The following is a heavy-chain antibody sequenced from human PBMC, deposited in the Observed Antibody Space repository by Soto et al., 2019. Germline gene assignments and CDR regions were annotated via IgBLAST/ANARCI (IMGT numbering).Heavy chain of an antibody. CDR2: INPSGGST. J-gene: IGHJ6*01. D-gene: IGHD1-1*01. Sequence: ASVKLSCKASGYSFTSYYIHWGRQAPGQGLEWMGMINPSGGSTRYAQKFQGRVTMTRDTSTSTVYMELSSLGSEDSAVYNCATGGYLTNSSNVSGLDVWG. V-gene: IGHV1-46*01. CDR1: GYSFTSYY. CDR3: ATGGYLTNSSNVSGLDV.